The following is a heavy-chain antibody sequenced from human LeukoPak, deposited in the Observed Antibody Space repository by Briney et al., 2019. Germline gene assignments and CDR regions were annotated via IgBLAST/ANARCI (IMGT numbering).Heavy chain of an antibody. Sequence: GASVKVSCKVSGSALSALALHWVRQAPGKGLEWMGGFDPEDGEILYAQNLQGRVTMTEDTSIDTAYMELRSLRSEDTAVYYCVTEDISTLREVANYFDYWGQGTLVSVSS. J-gene: IGHJ4*02. CDR1: GSALSALA. D-gene: IGHD3-10*01. V-gene: IGHV1-24*01. CDR2: FDPEDGEI. CDR3: VTEDISTLREVANYFDY.